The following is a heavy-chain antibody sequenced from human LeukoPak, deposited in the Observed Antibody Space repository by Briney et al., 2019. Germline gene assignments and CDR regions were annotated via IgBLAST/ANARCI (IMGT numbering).Heavy chain of an antibody. Sequence: SETLSLTCAVYGGSFSGYYWSWIRQPPGKGLEWIGEINHSGSTNYNPSLKSRVTISVDTSKNQFPLKLSSVTAADTAVYYCARVELWFGAYRGKNWFDPWGQGTLVTVSS. D-gene: IGHD3-10*01. J-gene: IGHJ5*02. CDR2: INHSGST. CDR3: ARVELWFGAYRGKNWFDP. CDR1: GGSFSGYY. V-gene: IGHV4-34*01.